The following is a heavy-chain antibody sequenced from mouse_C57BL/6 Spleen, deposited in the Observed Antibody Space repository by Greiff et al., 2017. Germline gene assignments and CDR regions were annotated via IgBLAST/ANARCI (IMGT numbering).Heavy chain of an antibody. J-gene: IGHJ4*01. D-gene: IGHD2-14*01. CDR2: IRLKSDNYAT. CDR3: TEFSTTAGGGFAMDY. Sequence: DVQLQESGGGLVQPGGSMKLSCVASGFTFSNYWMNWVRQSPEEGLEWVAQIRLKSDNYATHYAESVKGRFTISRDDYKSSVYLQMNNLRAEDTGIYYCTEFSTTAGGGFAMDYWGQGTSVTVST. V-gene: IGHV6-3*01. CDR1: GFTFSNYW.